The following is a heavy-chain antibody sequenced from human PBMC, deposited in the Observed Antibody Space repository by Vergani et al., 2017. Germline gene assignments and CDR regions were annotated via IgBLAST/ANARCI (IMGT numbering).Heavy chain of an antibody. J-gene: IGHJ4*02. V-gene: IGHV3-48*03. CDR3: ARVVVGALFDY. CDR1: GFTFSSYE. CDR2: ISSSGSTI. Sequence: EVQLVESGGGLVQPGGSLRLSCAASGFTFSSYEMNWVRQAPGKGLEWVSYISSSGSTIYYADSVKGRFTISREKAKNSLYLQMNSLRAEDTAVYYCARVVVGALFDYWGQGTLVTVSS. D-gene: IGHD2-15*01.